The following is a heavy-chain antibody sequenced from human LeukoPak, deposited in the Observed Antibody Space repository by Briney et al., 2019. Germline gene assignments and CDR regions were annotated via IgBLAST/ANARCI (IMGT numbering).Heavy chain of an antibody. CDR1: GGSISSSSYY. CDR2: IYYSGST. Sequence: SETLSLTCTVSGGSISSSSYYWGWIRQSPGKGLEWIGSIYYSGSTYYNPSLKSRVTISVDTSKNQFSLKLSSVTAADTAVYYCARTIAARPGYFDYWGQGTLVTVSS. D-gene: IGHD6-6*01. V-gene: IGHV4-39*01. CDR3: ARTIAARPGYFDY. J-gene: IGHJ4*02.